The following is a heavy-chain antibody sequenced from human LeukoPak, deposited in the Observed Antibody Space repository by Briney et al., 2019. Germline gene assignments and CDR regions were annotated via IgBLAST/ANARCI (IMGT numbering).Heavy chain of an antibody. J-gene: IGHJ4*02. V-gene: IGHV3-23*01. CDR3: ARDHSHYYFDY. Sequence: GGSPRLSCAASGFTFSSYAMSWVRQAPGKGLEWVSAISGSGGSTYYADSVKGRFTISRDNSKNTLYLQMNSLRAEDTAVYYCARDHSHYYFDYWGQGTLVTVSS. CDR2: ISGSGGST. CDR1: GFTFSSYA. D-gene: IGHD5-18*01.